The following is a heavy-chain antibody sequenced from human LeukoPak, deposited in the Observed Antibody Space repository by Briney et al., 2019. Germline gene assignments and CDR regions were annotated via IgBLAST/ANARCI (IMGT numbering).Heavy chain of an antibody. CDR1: GYTFTSYG. CDR2: ISAYNGNT. V-gene: IGHV1-18*01. CDR3: ARSTEENWDPNWFDP. D-gene: IGHD7-27*01. Sequence: ASVKVSCKASGYTFTSYGISWVRQAPGQGLEWMGWISAYNGNTNYAQKLQGRVTTTTDTSTSTAYMELRSLRSDDTAVYYCARSTEENWDPNWFDPWGQGTLVTVSS. J-gene: IGHJ5*02.